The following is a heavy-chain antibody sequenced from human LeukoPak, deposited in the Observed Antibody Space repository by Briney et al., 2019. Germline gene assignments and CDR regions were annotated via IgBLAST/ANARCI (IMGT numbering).Heavy chain of an antibody. D-gene: IGHD6-13*01. CDR1: GGSFSGYC. Sequence: TASETLSLTCAVYGGSFSGYCWSWIRQPPGKGLEWIGEVNHSGSTNYNPSLKSRVTISVDTSKNQFSLKLSSVTAADTAVYYCAKRTSGSSWYSSDSWGQGTLVTVSS. V-gene: IGHV4-34*01. CDR2: VNHSGST. J-gene: IGHJ4*02. CDR3: AKRTSGSSWYSSDS.